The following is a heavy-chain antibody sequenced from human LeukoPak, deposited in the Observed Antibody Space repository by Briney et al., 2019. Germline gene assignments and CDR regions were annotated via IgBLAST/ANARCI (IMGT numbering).Heavy chain of an antibody. V-gene: IGHV3-23*01. CDR2: ISGSGGST. J-gene: IGHJ4*02. Sequence: GGSLRLSCGASGFTFSGYAMTWVRQAPGKGLEWVSAISGSGGSTYYADSVKGRFTISRDNSKNTLYLQMNSLRAEDTAVYYCAKDLKSGKPRITGGQGTLVTVSS. CDR3: AKDLKSGKPRIT. CDR1: GFTFSGYA. D-gene: IGHD3-10*01.